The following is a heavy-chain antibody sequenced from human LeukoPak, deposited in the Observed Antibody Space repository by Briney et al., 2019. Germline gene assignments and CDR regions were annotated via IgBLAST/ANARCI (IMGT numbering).Heavy chain of an antibody. CDR3: VSGYDYAYYYYGMDV. V-gene: IGHV1-8*01. D-gene: IGHD5-12*01. CDR2: MNSNSGNT. J-gene: IGHJ6*02. Sequence: ASVKVSCKASGYTFTSYDINWVRQATGQGLEWMGWMNSNSGNTGYAQKFQGRVTMTRNTSISTAYMELSSLRSEDTAVYYCVSGYDYAYYYYGMDVWGQGTTVTVSS. CDR1: GYTFTSYD.